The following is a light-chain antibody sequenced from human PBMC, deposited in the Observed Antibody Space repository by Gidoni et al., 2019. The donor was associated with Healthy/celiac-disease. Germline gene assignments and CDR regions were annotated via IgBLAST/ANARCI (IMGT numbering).Light chain of an antibody. V-gene: IGKV1-27*01. J-gene: IGKJ5*01. CDR3: QRTYNAPT. CDR1: QCISSY. CDR2: SAS. Sequence: DIQVTQSPSSLSASVGDRVTITCRVSQCISSYLNWYRQKPGKVPNLLIYSASNFQSGVTSRFSGSGSGTDFTITISSLQHEEVANYYGQRTYNAPTFGQGTRLEIK.